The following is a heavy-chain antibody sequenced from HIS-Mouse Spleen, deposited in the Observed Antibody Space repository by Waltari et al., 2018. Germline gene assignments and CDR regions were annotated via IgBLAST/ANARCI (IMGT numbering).Heavy chain of an antibody. CDR2: ISGSGGST. CDR1: GGSFSGYY. D-gene: IGHD3-16*01. V-gene: IGHV3-23*01. J-gene: IGHJ4*02. CDR3: AKDRNWGSSGYFDY. Sequence: VQLQQWGAGLLKPSETLSLTCAVYGGSFSGYYWSWIRQPPGKGLEWVSAISGSGGSTSYADSVKGRFTISRDNSKNTLYLQMNSLRAEDTAVYYCAKDRNWGSSGYFDYWGQGTLVTVSS.